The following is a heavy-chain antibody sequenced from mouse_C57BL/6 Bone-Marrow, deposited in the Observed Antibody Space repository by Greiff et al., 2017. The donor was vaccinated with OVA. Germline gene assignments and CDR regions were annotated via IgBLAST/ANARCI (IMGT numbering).Heavy chain of an antibody. J-gene: IGHJ2*01. CDR1: GYSITSDY. CDR2: ISYSGST. Sequence: EVKLLESGPGLAKPSQTLSLTCSVTGYSITSDYWNWIRKFPGTKLEYVGYISYSGSTYYNPSLKSRISITRDTSKNQYYLQLNSVTTEDTATYYCARFQSRITTVYFDYWGQGTTLTVSS. V-gene: IGHV3-8*01. D-gene: IGHD1-1*01. CDR3: ARFQSRITTVYFDY.